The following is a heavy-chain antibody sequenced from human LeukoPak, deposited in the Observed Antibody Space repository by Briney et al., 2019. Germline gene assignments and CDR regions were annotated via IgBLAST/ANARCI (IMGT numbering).Heavy chain of an antibody. D-gene: IGHD5-18*01. CDR1: GFTFSSYS. CDR3: AKGDTISDPLDY. J-gene: IGHJ4*02. V-gene: IGHV3-21*04. Sequence: KTGGSLRLSCAASGFTFSSYSMNWVRQAPGKGLEWVSSISSSSSYIYYADSVKGRFTISRDNAKNSLYLQMNSLRAEDTAVYYCAKGDTISDPLDYWGQGTLVTVSS. CDR2: ISSSSSYI.